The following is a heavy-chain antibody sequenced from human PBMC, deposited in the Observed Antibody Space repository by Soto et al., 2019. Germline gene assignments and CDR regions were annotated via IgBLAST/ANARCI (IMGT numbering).Heavy chain of an antibody. V-gene: IGHV1-2*04. CDR2: INPNSGGT. CDR3: ARDKRYSSSWAYYGMDV. D-gene: IGHD6-13*01. J-gene: IGHJ6*02. CDR1: GYTFTGYY. Sequence: ASVKVSCKASGYTFTGYYMHWVRQAPGQGLEWMGWINPNSGGTNYAQKFQGWVTMTRDTSISTAYMELSRLRSDDTAVYYCARDKRYSSSWAYYGMDVWGQGTTVTVS.